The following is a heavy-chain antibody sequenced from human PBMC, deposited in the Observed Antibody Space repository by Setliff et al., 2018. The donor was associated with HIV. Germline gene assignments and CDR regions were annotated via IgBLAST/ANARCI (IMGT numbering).Heavy chain of an antibody. CDR2: ISSSSSSI. J-gene: IGHJ4*02. Sequence: HPGGSLRLSCAASGFTFSSYSMNWVRQAPGKGLEWLSYISSSSSSIYHADSVKGRFTISRDNTRSTRYLQMNSLRAEDTAVYYCAKGGLRYTSGWYLAYWGQGTLVTVSS. CDR1: GFTFSSYS. D-gene: IGHD6-19*01. CDR3: AKGGLRYTSGWYLAY. V-gene: IGHV3-48*04.